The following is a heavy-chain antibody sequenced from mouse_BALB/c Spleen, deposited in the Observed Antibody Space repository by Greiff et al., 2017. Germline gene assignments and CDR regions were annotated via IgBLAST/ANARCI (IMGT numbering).Heavy chain of an antibody. CDR1: GFNIKDTY. Sequence: VQLKESGAELVKPGASVKLSCTASGFNIKDTYMHWVKQRPEQGLEWIGRIDPANGNTKYDPKFQGKATITADTSSNTAYLQLSSLTSEDTAVYYCAREGWLRAMDYWGQGTSVTVSS. J-gene: IGHJ4*01. CDR2: IDPANGNT. CDR3: AREGWLRAMDY. D-gene: IGHD2-2*01. V-gene: IGHV14-3*02.